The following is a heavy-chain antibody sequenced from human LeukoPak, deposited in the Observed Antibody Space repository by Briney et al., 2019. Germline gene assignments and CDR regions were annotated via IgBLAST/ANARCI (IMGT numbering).Heavy chain of an antibody. CDR2: ITHSGST. D-gene: IGHD3/OR15-3a*01. CDR3: ARRGLGRTDY. Sequence: SETLSLTCAVYGESFSGYYWSWIRQPPGKGLEWIGEITHSGSTNYNPSLRSRVTISVDTSKTQFSLNLSSVTAADTIVYYCARRGLGRTDYWGQGTLVTVSS. CDR1: GESFSGYY. V-gene: IGHV4-34*01. J-gene: IGHJ4*02.